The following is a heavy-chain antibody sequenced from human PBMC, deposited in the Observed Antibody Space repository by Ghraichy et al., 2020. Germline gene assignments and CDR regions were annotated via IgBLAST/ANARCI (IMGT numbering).Heavy chain of an antibody. CDR1: GFTFSSYA. D-gene: IGHD6-25*01. CDR3: ARARCSSGTCPCGSHVDY. Sequence: LSLTCVASGFTFSSYAMHWVRQAPGKGLEYVSAISRNGERTYYADSVKGRFTISRDNSKNTLYLQMGGLRTEDMAVYHCARARCSSGTCPCGSHVDYWGRGTRVTVSS. V-gene: IGHV3-64*02. J-gene: IGHJ4*02. CDR2: ISRNGERT.